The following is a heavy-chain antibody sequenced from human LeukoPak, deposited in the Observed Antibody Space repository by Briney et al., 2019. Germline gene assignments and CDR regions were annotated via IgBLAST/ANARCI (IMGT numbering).Heavy chain of an antibody. CDR2: IIPIFGTA. J-gene: IGHJ5*02. D-gene: IGHD5-24*01. CDR3: AIARLQSNWFDP. CDR1: GGTFSSYA. Sequence: ASVTVSCTASGGTFSSYAISWVRQAPGQGLEWMGGIIPIFGTANYAQKFQGRVTITADESTSTAYMELSSLRSEDTAVYYCAIARLQSNWFDPWGQGTLVTVSS. V-gene: IGHV1-69*13.